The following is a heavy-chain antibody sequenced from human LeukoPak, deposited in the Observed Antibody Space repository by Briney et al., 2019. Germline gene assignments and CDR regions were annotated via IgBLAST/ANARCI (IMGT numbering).Heavy chain of an antibody. CDR1: GFTFNNFW. V-gene: IGHV3-7*01. Sequence: GGSLRLPCAASGFTFNNFWMSWVRQAPGKGLEWVAGIKPDGSKTYYVDSVKGRFTISRDNAKNSLYLQMNSLRPEDTAVYYCATSWTRWGQGTLVTVSS. CDR2: IKPDGSKT. J-gene: IGHJ4*02. D-gene: IGHD1-1*01. CDR3: ATSWTR.